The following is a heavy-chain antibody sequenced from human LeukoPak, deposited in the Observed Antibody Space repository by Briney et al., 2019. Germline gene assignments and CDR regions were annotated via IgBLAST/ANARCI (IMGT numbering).Heavy chain of an antibody. D-gene: IGHD3-10*02. CDR3: AELGITMIGGV. J-gene: IGHJ6*04. V-gene: IGHV3-21*01. Sequence: PGGSLRLSCAASGFFFSDYTMNWVRQAPGKGLEWVSSISSSNTYIYYADSLKGRFTISRDNAKNSLYLQMNSLRAEDTAVYYCAELGITMIGGVWGKGTTVTISS. CDR2: ISSSNTYI. CDR1: GFFFSDYT.